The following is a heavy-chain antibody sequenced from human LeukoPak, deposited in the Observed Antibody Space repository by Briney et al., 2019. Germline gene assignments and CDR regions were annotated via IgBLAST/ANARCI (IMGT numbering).Heavy chain of an antibody. J-gene: IGHJ4*02. CDR2: IYYSGST. D-gene: IGHD6-19*01. CDR1: GGSISSSSYY. V-gene: IGHV4-39*01. Sequence: PSETLSLTCTVSGGSISSSSYYWGWIRQPPGKGLEWIGSIYYSGSTYYNPSLKSRVTISVDTSKNQFSLKLSSVTAADTAVYYYARLAVAGTIDYWGQGTLVTVSS. CDR3: ARLAVAGTIDY.